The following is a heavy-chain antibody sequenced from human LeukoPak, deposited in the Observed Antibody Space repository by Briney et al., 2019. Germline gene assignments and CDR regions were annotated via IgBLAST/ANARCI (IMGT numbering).Heavy chain of an antibody. Sequence: SETLSLTCAVSGGSISSGGYSWSWIRQPPGKGLEWIGYIYHSGSTYYNPSLKSRVTISVDRSKNQFSLKLSSVTAADTAVYYCARGSPRIAAAGTGRRDWLDPWGQGTLVTVSS. J-gene: IGHJ5*02. D-gene: IGHD6-13*01. CDR1: GGSISSGGYS. V-gene: IGHV4-30-2*01. CDR2: IYHSGST. CDR3: ARGSPRIAAAGTGRRDWLDP.